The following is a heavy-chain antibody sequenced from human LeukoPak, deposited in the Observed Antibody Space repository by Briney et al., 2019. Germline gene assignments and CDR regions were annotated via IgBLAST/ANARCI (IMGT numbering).Heavy chain of an antibody. J-gene: IGHJ6*02. V-gene: IGHV3-11*01. CDR1: GFTFSDYY. CDR2: ISSSGSTI. D-gene: IGHD3-10*01. Sequence: PGGSLRLSCAASGFTFSDYYMSWIRQAPGKGLEWVSYISSSGSTIYYADSVKGRFTISRDNAKNSLYLQMNSLRAEDTAVYYCARGVLSGGSGSYDHFAYYYGMDVWGQGTTVTVSS. CDR3: ARGVLSGGSGSYDHFAYYYGMDV.